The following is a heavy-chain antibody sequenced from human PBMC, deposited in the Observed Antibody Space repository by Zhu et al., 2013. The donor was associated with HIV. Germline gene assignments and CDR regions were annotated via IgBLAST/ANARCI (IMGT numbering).Heavy chain of an antibody. D-gene: IGHD3-22*01. CDR2: IYYSGST. CDR1: GGSISTYY. Sequence: QVQLLESGPGLVKPSETLSLTCNVSGGSISTYYWSWIRQTPGKGLEWIGYIYYSGSTNYNPSLKSRVTMSIDTPKKQFYLQLSSVTAADTAIYYCARVWYLDSSSLYYFDYWGQGILVTSPQ. V-gene: IGHV4-59*01. CDR3: ARVWYLDSSSLYYFDY. J-gene: IGHJ4*02.